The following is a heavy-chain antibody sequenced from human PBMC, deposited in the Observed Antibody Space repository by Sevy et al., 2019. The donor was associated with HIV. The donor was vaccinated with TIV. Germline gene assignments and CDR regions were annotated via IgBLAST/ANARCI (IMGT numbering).Heavy chain of an antibody. J-gene: IGHJ6*02. CDR1: GYTFTSYY. Sequence: ASVKVSCKASGYTFTSYYIHWVRQAPGQGLEWMGIINPSGGSTTFAEKFQGRVTMTRDTSTSTVYIELSSLRSEDTAVYYCAREGSVTMVRGGFISREDRYHYYGMDVWGQGTTVTVS. D-gene: IGHD3-10*01. CDR3: AREGSVTMVRGGFISREDRYHYYGMDV. CDR2: INPSGGST. V-gene: IGHV1-46*01.